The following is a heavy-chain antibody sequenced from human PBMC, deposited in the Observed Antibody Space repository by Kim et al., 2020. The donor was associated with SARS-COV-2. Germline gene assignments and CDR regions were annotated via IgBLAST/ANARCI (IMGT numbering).Heavy chain of an antibody. J-gene: IGHJ4*02. CDR2: MNPNSGNT. V-gene: IGHV1-8*01. Sequence: ASVKVSCKASGYTFTSYDINWVRQATGQGLEWMGWMNPNSGNTGYAQKFQDRVTMTRNTSISTAYMELSSLRSEDTAVYYCARAGYRRSYFDYWGQGTLVTVSS. CDR1: GYTFTSYD. D-gene: IGHD2-15*01. CDR3: ARAGYRRSYFDY.